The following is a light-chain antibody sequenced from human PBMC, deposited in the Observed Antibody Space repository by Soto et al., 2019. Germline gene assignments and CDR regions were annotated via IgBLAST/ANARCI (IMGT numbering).Light chain of an antibody. J-gene: IGLJ3*02. CDR3: VAWDDSLNGWV. CDR1: NSNIGGNT. CDR2: TNN. V-gene: IGLV1-44*01. Sequence: QSVLTQPPSASGAPGQRVTISCSGSNSNIGGNTVNWYQQPPGRAPKLLIYTNNQRPSGVPDRFSASKSGTSASLAISGLQSEDEADYYCVAWDDSLNGWVFGGGAKLTVL.